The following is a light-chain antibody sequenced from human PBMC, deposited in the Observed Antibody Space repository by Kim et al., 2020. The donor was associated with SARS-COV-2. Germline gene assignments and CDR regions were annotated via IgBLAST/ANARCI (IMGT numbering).Light chain of an antibody. CDR1: NLGGKY. CDR2: QDT. CDR3: QAWDGSTVI. V-gene: IGLV3-1*01. Sequence: SVSPGQTASISCSGDNLGGKYTHWYQQRPGQSPVVVIYQDTKRPSGIPERFSGFTSGNTATLTISGTQTVDEADYYCQAWDGSTVIFGGGTKVTVL. J-gene: IGLJ2*01.